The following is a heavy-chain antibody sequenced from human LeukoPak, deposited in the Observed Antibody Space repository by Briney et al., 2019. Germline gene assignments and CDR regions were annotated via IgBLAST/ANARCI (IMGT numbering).Heavy chain of an antibody. CDR2: INPNSGDT. J-gene: IGHJ4*02. CDR1: GYTFTVYY. CDR3: ARNMDTGPDLFDY. D-gene: IGHD5-18*01. Sequence: EASVKVSCKFSGYTFTVYYVHWVRQVPGQGLEWMGWINPNSGDTDYALKFQGSVTMTRDTSISTAYMELSSLRSDDTAVYCCARNMDTGPDLFDYWGQGTLVTVSS. V-gene: IGHV1-2*02.